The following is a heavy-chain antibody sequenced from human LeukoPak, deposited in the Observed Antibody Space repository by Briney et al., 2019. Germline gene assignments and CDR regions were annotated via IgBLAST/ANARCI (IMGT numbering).Heavy chain of an antibody. CDR3: AIALGVFDF. CDR1: GFIFATYG. D-gene: IGHD2-8*01. V-gene: IGHV3-33*01. Sequence: GGSLRLSCAASGFIFATYGIHWVRRAPGKGLEWVAVIWSDGSNKYYADSVKGRFTISRDNSKNTLYLQMDSLRAEDTAGYYWAIALGVFDFRGQGKMVTLSS. J-gene: IGHJ3*01. CDR2: IWSDGSNK.